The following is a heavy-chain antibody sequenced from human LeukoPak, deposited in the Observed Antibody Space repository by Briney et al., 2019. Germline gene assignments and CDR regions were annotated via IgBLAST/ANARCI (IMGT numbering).Heavy chain of an antibody. V-gene: IGHV4-59*01. CDR1: GGSISSYY. D-gene: IGHD2-21*02. CDR2: IYYSGST. CDR3: ARVPLGDCGDCYSPNWYFDL. Sequence: PSETLSLTCTVSGGSISSYYWSWIRQPPGKGLEWIGYIYYSGSTNYNPSLKSRVTISVDTSKNQFSLKLSSVTAADTAVYYCARVPLGDCGDCYSPNWYFDLWGRGTLVTVSS. J-gene: IGHJ2*01.